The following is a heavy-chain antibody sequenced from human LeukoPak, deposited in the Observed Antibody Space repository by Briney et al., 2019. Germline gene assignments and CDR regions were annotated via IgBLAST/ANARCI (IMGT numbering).Heavy chain of an antibody. CDR1: GFTFSSHA. D-gene: IGHD1-26*01. Sequence: PGGSLRLSCAASGFTFSSHAMSWVRQAPGKGLEWVSAISISGGSTYYADSVKGRFTISRDNSKNTLYLQMNSLRPEDTAVYYCASGTIVGARGADNWGQGTLVTVSS. CDR2: ISISGGST. V-gene: IGHV3-23*01. CDR3: ASGTIVGARGADN. J-gene: IGHJ4*02.